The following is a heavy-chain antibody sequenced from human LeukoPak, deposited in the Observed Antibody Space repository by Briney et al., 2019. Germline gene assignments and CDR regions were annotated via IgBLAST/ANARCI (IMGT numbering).Heavy chain of an antibody. Sequence: GSLRLSCAASGFTFSSYAMSWVRQAPGKGLEWVPAISGSGGSTYYAASVKGRFTISRDNSKNTLYLQMNSVRAEDTAVYYCAKGQSGYSYGSTPDYWGQGTLVTVSS. D-gene: IGHD5-18*01. CDR2: ISGSGGST. J-gene: IGHJ4*02. V-gene: IGHV3-23*01. CDR3: AKGQSGYSYGSTPDY. CDR1: GFTFSSYA.